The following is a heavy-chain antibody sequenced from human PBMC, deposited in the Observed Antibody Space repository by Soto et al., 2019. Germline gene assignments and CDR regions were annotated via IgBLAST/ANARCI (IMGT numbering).Heavy chain of an antibody. CDR3: AKSQGGGPDAFDI. J-gene: IGHJ3*02. V-gene: IGHV3-23*01. CDR1: GFTFSSYA. CDR2: ISGSGGST. D-gene: IGHD3-16*01. Sequence: EVQLLESGGGLVQPGGSLRLSCAASGFTFSSYAMSWVRQAPGKGLEWVSAISGSGGSTYYADSVKGRFTISRDNSKNTLYLQMNSLRAGDTAVYYCAKSQGGGPDAFDIWGQGTMVTVSS.